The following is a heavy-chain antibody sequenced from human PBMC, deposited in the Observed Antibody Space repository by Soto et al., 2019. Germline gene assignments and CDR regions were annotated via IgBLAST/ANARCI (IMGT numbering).Heavy chain of an antibody. CDR3: AKVRGLASRPDY. D-gene: IGHD6-6*01. CDR1: GFTFSRYG. CDR2: ISYDGSNK. Sequence: QVQLVESGGGVVQPGRSLRLSCAASGFTFSRYGMHWVRQAPGKGLEWVAVISYDGSNKYYADSVKGRFTISRDNSKNTLYLQMNSLRAEDTAVYYCAKVRGLASRPDYWGQGTLVTVSS. J-gene: IGHJ4*02. V-gene: IGHV3-30*18.